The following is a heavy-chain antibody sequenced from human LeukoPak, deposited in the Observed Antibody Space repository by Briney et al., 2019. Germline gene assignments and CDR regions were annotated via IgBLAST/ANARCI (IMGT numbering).Heavy chain of an antibody. CDR2: IYYSGST. Sequence: SETLSLTCTVSGGSISSYYGSWIRQPPGKGLEWIGYIYYSGSTNYNPSLKSRVTISVDTSKNQFSLKLSSVTAADTAVYYCAYSGYDYSFDYWGQGTLVTVSS. J-gene: IGHJ4*02. CDR3: AYSGYDYSFDY. V-gene: IGHV4-59*01. D-gene: IGHD5-12*01. CDR1: GGSISSYY.